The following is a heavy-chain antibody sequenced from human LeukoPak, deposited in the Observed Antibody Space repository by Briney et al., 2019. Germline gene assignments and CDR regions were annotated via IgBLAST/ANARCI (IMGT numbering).Heavy chain of an antibody. CDR1: GFSFSSYS. Sequence: PGGSLRLSCAASGFSFSSYSMNWVRQAPGKGLEWVSSISSDSSDIFHADSVKGRFTISRDNAKNTLYLQMSSLTVEDTAVYYCTRDQALSGSGPHFADWGQGTLVTVSS. D-gene: IGHD6-19*01. V-gene: IGHV3-21*01. CDR3: TRDQALSGSGPHFAD. CDR2: ISSDSSDI. J-gene: IGHJ4*02.